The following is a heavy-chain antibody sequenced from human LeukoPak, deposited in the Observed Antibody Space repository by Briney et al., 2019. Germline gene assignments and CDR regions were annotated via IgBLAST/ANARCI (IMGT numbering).Heavy chain of an antibody. J-gene: IGHJ4*02. D-gene: IGHD3-22*01. CDR2: IYTSGTT. CDR1: GGSIYSYY. V-gene: IGHV4-4*07. CDR3: AREARDHNDGSGYYNDY. Sequence: SETLSLTCSVSGGSIYSYYWSWIRQPAGKGLEWIGRIYTSGTTNYNPSLGSRVTVSLDTSHNQFSLKLTSLTAADTAVYYCAREARDHNDGSGYYNDYWGQGTLVTVSS.